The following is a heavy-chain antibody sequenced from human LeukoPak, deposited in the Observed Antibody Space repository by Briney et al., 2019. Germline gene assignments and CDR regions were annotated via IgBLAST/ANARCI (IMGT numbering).Heavy chain of an antibody. CDR1: GFTVSSDY. V-gene: IGHV3-66*02. CDR2: IYSGGST. D-gene: IGHD3-16*01. J-gene: IGHJ5*02. CDR3: ARDLALGWFDP. Sequence: QTGGSLRLSCAASGFTVSSDYMSWVRQAPGKGLEWVSVIYSGGSTYYADSVKGRFTISRDNSKNTLYLQMNSLRAEDTAVYYCARDLALGWFDPWGQGTLVTVSS.